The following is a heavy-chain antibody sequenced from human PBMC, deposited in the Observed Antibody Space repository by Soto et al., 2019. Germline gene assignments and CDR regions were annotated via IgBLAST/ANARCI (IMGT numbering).Heavy chain of an antibody. V-gene: IGHV4-4*07. CDR1: GGSISSYY. CDR3: ARSGGSFNFDY. J-gene: IGHJ4*02. D-gene: IGHD1-26*01. Sequence: PSETLSLTCSVSGGSISSYYWSWIRQPAGKGLEWIGRIQGSGNTNYNPSLKSRVTMSGETSKNQFSLKLSYVTAADAAGYYCARSGGSFNFDYWGQRTLVTVSS. CDR2: IQGSGNT.